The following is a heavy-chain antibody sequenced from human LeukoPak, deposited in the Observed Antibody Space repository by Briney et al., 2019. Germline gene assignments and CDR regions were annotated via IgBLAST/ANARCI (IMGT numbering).Heavy chain of an antibody. CDR3: ARRPAAKYYYYGMDV. CDR2: IYSGGST. CDR1: RFTDSSNY. J-gene: IGHJ6*02. D-gene: IGHD2-2*01. V-gene: IGHV3-53*01. Sequence: GGSLRLSCAASRFTDSSNYMSWVRQAPGKGLERVSVIYSGGSTYYADSVKGRFTISRDNSKNTLYLQMNSLRAEDTAVYYCARRPAAKYYYYGMDVWGQGTTVTVSS.